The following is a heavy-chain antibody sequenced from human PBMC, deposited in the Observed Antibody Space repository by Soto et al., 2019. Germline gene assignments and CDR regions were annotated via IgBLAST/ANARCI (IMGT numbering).Heavy chain of an antibody. Sequence: QVQLVQSGAEVKKPGSLVKVSCKASGGTFSSYTISWVRQAPGQGLEWMGRIIPILGIANYAQKFQGRVTITADKSTSTAYMELSSLRSEDTAVYYCARGGVDIVVVPARYYYYGMDVWGQGTTVTVSS. CDR3: ARGGVDIVVVPARYYYYGMDV. D-gene: IGHD2-2*01. CDR2: IIPILGIA. V-gene: IGHV1-69*02. CDR1: GGTFSSYT. J-gene: IGHJ6*02.